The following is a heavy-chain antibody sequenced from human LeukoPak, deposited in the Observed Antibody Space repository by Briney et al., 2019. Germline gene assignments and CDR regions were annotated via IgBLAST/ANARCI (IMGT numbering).Heavy chain of an antibody. V-gene: IGHV4-59*01. CDR2: IYYSGST. CDR3: ARVGDAFDI. CDR1: GGSISSYY. Sequence: SETLSLTCTVSGGSISSYYWSWIRQPPGKGLEWIGYIYYSGSTNYNPSLKSRVTTSVDTSKNQFSLKLSSVTAADTAVYYCARVGDAFDIWGQGTMVTVSS. J-gene: IGHJ3*02.